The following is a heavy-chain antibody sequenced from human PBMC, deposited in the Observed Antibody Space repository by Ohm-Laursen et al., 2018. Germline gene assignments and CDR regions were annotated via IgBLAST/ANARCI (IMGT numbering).Heavy chain of an antibody. CDR1: GGSISSYY. V-gene: IGHV4-59*12. D-gene: IGHD4/OR15-4a*01. CDR2: IYYSGST. J-gene: IGHJ4*02. Sequence: SDTLSLTCTVSGGSISSYYWSWIRQPPGKGLEWIGYIYYSGSTNYNPSLKSRVTISVDTSKNQFSLKLSSVTAADTAVYYCAREPYDASLRGYFDYWGQGTLVTVSS. CDR3: AREPYDASLRGYFDY.